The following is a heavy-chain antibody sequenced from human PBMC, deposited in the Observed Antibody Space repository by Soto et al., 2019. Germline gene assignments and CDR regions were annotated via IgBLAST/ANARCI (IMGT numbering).Heavy chain of an antibody. D-gene: IGHD3-22*01. Sequence: SETLCLTCTVSGGSIRSSTYYWGWIRQPPGKGLEWIGYIYYSGSTNYNPSLKSRVTISVDTSKNQFSLKLSSVTAADTAVYYCARQTPAPMIAFDYWGQGTLVTVSS. CDR2: IYYSGST. V-gene: IGHV4-61*05. CDR1: GGSIRSSTYY. J-gene: IGHJ4*02. CDR3: ARQTPAPMIAFDY.